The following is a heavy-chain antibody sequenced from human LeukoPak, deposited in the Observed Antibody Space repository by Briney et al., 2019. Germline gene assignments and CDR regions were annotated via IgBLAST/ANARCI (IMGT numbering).Heavy chain of an antibody. D-gene: IGHD3-3*01. Sequence: SETQSLTCAVYGGSFSGYYWSWIRQPPGKGPEWIGEINHSGSTNYNPSLKSRVTISVDTSKNQFSLKLSSVTAADTAVYYCARSITIFGVVIDYWGQGALVTVSS. CDR1: GGSFSGYY. J-gene: IGHJ4*02. CDR3: ARSITIFGVVIDY. V-gene: IGHV4-34*01. CDR2: INHSGST.